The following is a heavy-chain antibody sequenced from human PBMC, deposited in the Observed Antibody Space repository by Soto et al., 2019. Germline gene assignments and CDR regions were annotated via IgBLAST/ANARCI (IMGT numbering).Heavy chain of an antibody. D-gene: IGHD2-8*01. J-gene: IGHJ4*02. V-gene: IGHV3-23*01. Sequence: VQLLESGGGLVQPGGSLRLTCAASGFTFSSYGISWMRLSPGKGLEWVSVISGGGDTTYYTPSVKGRFTISRDDFRNTLYLQMTILRTEDTAIYYCAKLRDFVVLPAGILDYWGPGTLVTVSS. CDR3: AKLRDFVVLPAGILDY. CDR1: GFTFSSYG. CDR2: ISGGGDTT.